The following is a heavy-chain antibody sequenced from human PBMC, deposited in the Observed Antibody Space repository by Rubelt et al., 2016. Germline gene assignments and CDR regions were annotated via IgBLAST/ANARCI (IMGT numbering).Heavy chain of an antibody. CDR1: GGSFSGYY. CDR3: ARLRSMVRGRPTFNDY. Sequence: QVQLQQWGAGLLKPSETLSLTCAVYGGSFSGYYWSWIRQPPGKGLEWIGEINHSGSTNYNPSLKGRVTISVDTSKNQFSLKRGSWTAAETAGYDWARLRSMVRGRPTFNDYWGQGTLVTVSS. J-gene: IGHJ4*02. V-gene: IGHV4-34*01. D-gene: IGHD3-10*01. CDR2: INHSGST.